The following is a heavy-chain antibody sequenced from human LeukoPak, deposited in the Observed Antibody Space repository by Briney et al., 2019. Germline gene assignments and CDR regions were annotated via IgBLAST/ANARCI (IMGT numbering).Heavy chain of an antibody. J-gene: IGHJ4*02. CDR3: ARLVVSSWYHEVLLGRDY. Sequence: SETLSLTCTVSGGSISSTSYYWGWIRQPPGKGLEWIGSIYYSGSTYYNPSLKSRVTISVDTSKNQFSLKLSSVTAADTAVYYCARLVVSSWYHEVLLGRDYWGQGTLVTVSS. D-gene: IGHD6-13*01. CDR2: IYYSGST. CDR1: GGSISSTSYY. V-gene: IGHV4-39*01.